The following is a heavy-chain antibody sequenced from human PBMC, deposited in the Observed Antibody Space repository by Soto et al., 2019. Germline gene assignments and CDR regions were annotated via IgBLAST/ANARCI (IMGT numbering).Heavy chain of an antibody. CDR1: GGTFSSYA. V-gene: IGHV1-69*01. Sequence: QVQLVQSGAEVKKPGSSVKVSCKASGGTFSSYAISWVRQAPGQGLEWMGGIIPIFGTANYAKKFQGRVTITADESTSTAYMELSSLRSEDTAVYYCARVGITMVRGTTYNWFDPWGQGTLVTVSS. CDR2: IIPIFGTA. J-gene: IGHJ5*02. D-gene: IGHD3-10*01. CDR3: ARVGITMVRGTTYNWFDP.